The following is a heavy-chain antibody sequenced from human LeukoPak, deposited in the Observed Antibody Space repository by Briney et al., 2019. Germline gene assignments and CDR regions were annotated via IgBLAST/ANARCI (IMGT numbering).Heavy chain of an antibody. J-gene: IGHJ4*02. CDR2: IYPGDSDT. CDR1: GYSFTSYW. CDR3: ARRDYGGNSYFDS. Sequence: GESLKISCKASGYSFTSYWIGWVRQMPGKGLEWMGIIYPGDSDTRYSPPFEGQVTISADKSTSTASVQWSSLKASDTAIYYCARRDYGGNSYFDSWGQGTLVTVSS. D-gene: IGHD4-23*01. V-gene: IGHV5-51*01.